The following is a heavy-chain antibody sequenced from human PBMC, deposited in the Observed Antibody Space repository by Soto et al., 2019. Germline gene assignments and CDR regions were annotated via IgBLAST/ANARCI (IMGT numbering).Heavy chain of an antibody. CDR2: IYYSGST. Sequence: SETLSLTCTVSGGSISSYYWSWTRQPPGKGLEWIGYIYYSGSTNYNPSLKSRVTISVDTSKNQFSLKLSTVTAADTAVYYCARHSNENYFDYWGQGTLVTVSS. CDR1: GGSISSYY. CDR3: ARHSNENYFDY. D-gene: IGHD1-1*01. V-gene: IGHV4-59*08. J-gene: IGHJ4*02.